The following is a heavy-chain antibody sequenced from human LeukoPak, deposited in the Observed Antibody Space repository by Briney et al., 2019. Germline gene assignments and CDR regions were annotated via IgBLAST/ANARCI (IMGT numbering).Heavy chain of an antibody. V-gene: IGHV3-33*06. CDR2: IGYDGTNE. CDR3: AKGTYDSRGHFDY. J-gene: IGHJ4*02. D-gene: IGHD3-22*01. CDR1: GFTFSSYG. Sequence: GRSLRLSCAASGFTFSSYGMHWVRQAPGKGLEWVALIGYDGTNEYYADSVKGRFTISRDNSKNTLYLQMNSLRAEDTAAYYCAKGTYDSRGHFDYWGQGTLVSVSS.